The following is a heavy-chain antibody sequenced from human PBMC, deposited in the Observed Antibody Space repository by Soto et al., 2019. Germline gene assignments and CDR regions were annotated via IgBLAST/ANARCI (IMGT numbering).Heavy chain of an antibody. Sequence: EVQLLESGGGLVQPGGSLRLSCAASGFTFSSYAMSWVRQAPGKGLEWVSAISGSGGSTYYADSVKGRFTNSRDNSKNTLYLQMKSLRAEDTAVYYCANSGSAARPSRFDPWGQGTLVTVSS. D-gene: IGHD6-6*01. J-gene: IGHJ5*02. CDR1: GFTFSSYA. CDR2: ISGSGGST. V-gene: IGHV3-23*01. CDR3: ANSGSAARPSRFDP.